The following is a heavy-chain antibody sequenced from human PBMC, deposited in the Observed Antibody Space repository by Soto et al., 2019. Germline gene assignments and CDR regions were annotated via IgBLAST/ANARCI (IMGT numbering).Heavy chain of an antibody. J-gene: IGHJ4*02. CDR2: TSYTGNT. CDR3: ARTLVVVYTIIPDDFDV. D-gene: IGHD3-16*02. CDR1: GGSVTSHH. V-gene: IGHV4-59*02. Sequence: SETLSLTCFVSGGSVTSHHWSWIRQFPGQGLEWIAYTSYTGNTNYNPSLKRRVTISLDTSKNIFSLILTSVTAADTALYYCARTLVVVYTIIPDDFDVWGQGTLVTVSS.